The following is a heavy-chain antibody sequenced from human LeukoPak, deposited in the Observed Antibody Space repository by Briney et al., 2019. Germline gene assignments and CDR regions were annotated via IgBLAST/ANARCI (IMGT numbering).Heavy chain of an antibody. Sequence: ASVKVSCKASGYTFTSYYMHWVRQAPGQELEWMGIINPSGGSTSYAQKFQGRVTMTRDTSTSTVYMELSSLRSEDTAVYYCARAVEQWLVNWYFDLWGRGTLVTVSS. D-gene: IGHD6-19*01. CDR2: INPSGGST. CDR1: GYTFTSYY. V-gene: IGHV1-46*01. J-gene: IGHJ2*01. CDR3: ARAVEQWLVNWYFDL.